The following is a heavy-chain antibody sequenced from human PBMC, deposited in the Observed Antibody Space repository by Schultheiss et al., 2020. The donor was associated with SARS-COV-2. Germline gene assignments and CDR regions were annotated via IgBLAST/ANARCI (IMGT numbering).Heavy chain of an antibody. CDR2: IIPIFGTA. D-gene: IGHD1-26*01. CDR3: ATGVAATYYFDY. Sequence: ASVKVSCKASGYTFTSYAMHWVRQAPGQRLEWMGGIIPIFGTANYAQKFQGRVTMTRDTSTSTVYMELSSLRSEDTAVYYCATGVAATYYFDYWGQGTLVTVSS. CDR1: GYTFTSYA. V-gene: IGHV1-3*01. J-gene: IGHJ4*02.